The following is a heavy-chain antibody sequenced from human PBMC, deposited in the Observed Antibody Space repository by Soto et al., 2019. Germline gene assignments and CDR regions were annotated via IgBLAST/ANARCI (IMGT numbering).Heavy chain of an antibody. CDR3: ARTRGQNCNGGNCYFGMDV. CDR1: GYKVSTWHNFTSYW. Sequence: GESLQISCMGSGYKVSTWHNFTSYWIAWVRQMPGEGLEWMGIIYPGDSDTRYNPSFQGHVTISADKSISTAYLQWSSLKASDTAMYYCARTRGQNCNGGNCYFGMDVWGQGTTVTVSS. CDR2: IYPGDSDT. V-gene: IGHV5-51*01. J-gene: IGHJ6*02. D-gene: IGHD2-15*01.